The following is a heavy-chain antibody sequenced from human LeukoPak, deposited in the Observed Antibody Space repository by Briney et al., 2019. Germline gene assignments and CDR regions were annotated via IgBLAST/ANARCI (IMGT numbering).Heavy chain of an antibody. CDR3: AREGDRDGYNPTFDH. V-gene: IGHV3-30*04. CDR2: ISYDGSNK. Sequence: PGRSLRLSCAASGFTFSSYAMHWVRQAPGKGLKWVAVISYDGSNKYYADSVKGRFTISRDNSKNTLYLQMNSLRAEDTAVYYCAREGDRDGYNPTFDHWGQGTLVTVSS. CDR1: GFTFSSYA. D-gene: IGHD5-24*01. J-gene: IGHJ4*02.